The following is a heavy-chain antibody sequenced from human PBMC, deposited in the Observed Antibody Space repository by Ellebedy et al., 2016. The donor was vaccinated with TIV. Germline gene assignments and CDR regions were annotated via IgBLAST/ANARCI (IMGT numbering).Heavy chain of an antibody. CDR3: AKDRGADVDTDTLTD. V-gene: IGHV3-23*01. J-gene: IGHJ4*02. Sequence: GESLKISCAGSGFSFSGYAMSWVRQAPGKGLEWVSGISARAQSTSYAESAKGRFTISRDNSKNTLYLQMSSLRVEDSALYYCAKDRGADVDTDTLTDWGPGTLVTVSS. CDR2: ISARAQST. CDR1: GFSFSGYA. D-gene: IGHD5-18*01.